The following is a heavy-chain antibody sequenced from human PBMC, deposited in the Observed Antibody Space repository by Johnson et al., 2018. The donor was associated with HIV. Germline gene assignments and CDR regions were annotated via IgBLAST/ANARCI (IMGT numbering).Heavy chain of an antibody. J-gene: IGHJ3*02. CDR2: ISYDGSNK. Sequence: QMQLVESGGGVVQPGRSLRLSCAASGFTLSTYGMHWVRQAPGKGLEWVTVISYDGSNKYYADSVKGRFTISRDNSKNTLYLQMGSLRAEDMAVYYCASPKTPARVVRGAFDSWGQGTMVTVSS. D-gene: IGHD3-10*01. V-gene: IGHV3-30*03. CDR1: GFTLSTYG. CDR3: ASPKTPARVVRGAFDS.